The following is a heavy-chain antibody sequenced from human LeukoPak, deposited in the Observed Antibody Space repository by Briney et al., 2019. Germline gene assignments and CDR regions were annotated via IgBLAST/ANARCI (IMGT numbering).Heavy chain of an antibody. CDR3: AKGVQLGGYYFDY. J-gene: IGHJ4*02. CDR1: GITFSNYA. Sequence: GGSLRLSCVASGITFSNYAVNWVRQAPGKGLEWVSGISGSGGSTYYADSVKGRFTISRDNPKNTLYLQMDSLRAEDTAIYYCAKGVQLGGYYFDYWGQGTLVTVSS. CDR2: ISGSGGST. D-gene: IGHD1-1*01. V-gene: IGHV3-23*01.